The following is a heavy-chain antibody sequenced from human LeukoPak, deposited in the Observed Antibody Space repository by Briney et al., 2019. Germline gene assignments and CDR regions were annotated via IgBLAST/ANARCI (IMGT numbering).Heavy chain of an antibody. CDR1: GGSISSYY. CDR3: ARHPYYYGSGSYCFDY. V-gene: IGHV4-39*01. D-gene: IGHD3-10*01. Sequence: PSETLSLTCSVSGGSISSYYWNWIRQPPGKGLEWIGSIYYSGSTYYNPSLKSLVTISVDTSKNQFSLKLSSVTAADTAVYYCARHPYYYGSGSYCFDYWGQGTLVTVSS. CDR2: IYYSGST. J-gene: IGHJ4*02.